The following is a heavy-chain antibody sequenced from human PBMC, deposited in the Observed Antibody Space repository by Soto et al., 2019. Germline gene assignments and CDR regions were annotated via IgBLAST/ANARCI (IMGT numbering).Heavy chain of an antibody. J-gene: IGHJ4*02. CDR2: MNPNSGNT. D-gene: IGHD6-13*01. Sequence: GASVKVSCKASGYTFTSYDINWVRQATGQGLEWMGWMNPNSGNTGYAQKFQGRVTMTRNTSISTAYMELSSLRSEDTAVYYCARGPQDRYSSSWYVNYWGQGTLVTVSS. V-gene: IGHV1-8*01. CDR1: GYTFTSYD. CDR3: ARGPQDRYSSSWYVNY.